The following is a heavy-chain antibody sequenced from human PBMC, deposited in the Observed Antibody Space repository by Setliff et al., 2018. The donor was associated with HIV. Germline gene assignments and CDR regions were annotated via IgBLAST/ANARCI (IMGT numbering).Heavy chain of an antibody. CDR2: ISPHSGAT. V-gene: IGHV1-2*02. CDR1: GHTLSGYF. CDR3: ARDRLYCSRGSCYPNWFDS. Sequence: ASVKVSCKSSGHTLSGYFIHWVRQAPGQGPEWMGWISPHSGATNYAQKFQGRVTLTRDASITTAYMELNNLRSDDTAMYYCARDRLYCSRGSCYPNWFDSWGQGTLVTVSS. J-gene: IGHJ5*01. D-gene: IGHD2-15*01.